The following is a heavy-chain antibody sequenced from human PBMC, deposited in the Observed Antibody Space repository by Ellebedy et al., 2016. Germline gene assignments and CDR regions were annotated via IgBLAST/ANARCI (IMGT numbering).Heavy chain of an antibody. CDR1: GGSISSYY. J-gene: IGHJ4*02. D-gene: IGHD6-19*01. CDR2: IYYSGST. CDR3: ARGRLIYYFDY. V-gene: IGHV4-59*13. Sequence: SETLSLXXTVSGGSISSYYWSWIRQPPGKGLEWIGYIYYSGSTNYNPSLKSRVTISVDTSKNQFSLKLSSVTAADTAVYYCARGRLIYYFDYWGQGTLVTVSS.